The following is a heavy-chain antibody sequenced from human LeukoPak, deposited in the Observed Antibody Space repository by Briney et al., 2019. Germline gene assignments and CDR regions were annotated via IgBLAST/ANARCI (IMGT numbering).Heavy chain of an antibody. Sequence: PGGSLTLSCAASGFTCSSYEMNWVRRAPGKGLEWISYISSSGSTIYYADSVKVRFTISRDNAKNSLYLQMNSLRAEDTSVYYCARSSGWYGWGQGTLVTVSS. CDR2: ISSSGSTI. CDR3: ARSSGWYG. CDR1: GFTCSSYE. D-gene: IGHD6-19*01. V-gene: IGHV3-48*03. J-gene: IGHJ4*02.